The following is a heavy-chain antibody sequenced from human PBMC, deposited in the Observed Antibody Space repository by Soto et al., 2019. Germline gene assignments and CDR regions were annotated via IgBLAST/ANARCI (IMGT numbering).Heavy chain of an antibody. D-gene: IGHD2-2*01. CDR1: GFSLSTSGVG. CDR3: GRGVRYCSRTNGPNCCDS. J-gene: IGHJ5*01. CDR2: IYWDDDK. Sequence: QITLKESGPTLVKPTQTLTLTCTFSGFSLSTSGVGVGWIRQPPGKALEWLALIYWDDDKRYSPSLNNRLTITKDTSKNQVVLTMTNVDPMATATYYCGRGVRYCSRTNGPNCCDSWGQGTLVTVPS. V-gene: IGHV2-5*02.